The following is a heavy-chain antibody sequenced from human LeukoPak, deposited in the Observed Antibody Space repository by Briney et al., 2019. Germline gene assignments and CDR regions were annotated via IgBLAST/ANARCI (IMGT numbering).Heavy chain of an antibody. CDR1: GFTFSNYV. Sequence: GGSLRLSCAASGFTFSNYVMRWVRQAPGKGLQWVSTITGSGGGTYYADAVKGRFTISGDNSNNALYLQMNSLRVDDTAVYYCAKGFSYYFDYWGQGSLVTVSS. J-gene: IGHJ4*02. CDR2: ITGSGGGT. D-gene: IGHD3-10*01. CDR3: AKGFSYYFDY. V-gene: IGHV3-23*01.